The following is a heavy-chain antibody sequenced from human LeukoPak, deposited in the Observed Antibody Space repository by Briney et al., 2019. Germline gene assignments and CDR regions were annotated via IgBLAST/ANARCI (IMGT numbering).Heavy chain of an antibody. CDR2: INPTGGST. CDR1: GYTFTSYH. V-gene: IGHV1-46*01. Sequence: ASVKVSCKASGYTFTSYHMHWVRQAPGQGLEWTGLINPTGGSTGYAQKFQGRVTMTRDMSTSTDYMELSSLRSEDTAIYYCARDNSVGDNAWWFDPWGQGTLVTVSS. D-gene: IGHD1-26*01. CDR3: ARDNSVGDNAWWFDP. J-gene: IGHJ5*02.